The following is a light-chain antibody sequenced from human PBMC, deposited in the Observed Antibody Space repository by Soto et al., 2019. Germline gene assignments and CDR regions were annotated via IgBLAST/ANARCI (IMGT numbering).Light chain of an antibody. CDR2: RNN. CDR3: AAWDDSLNGGVE. V-gene: IGLV1-44*01. J-gene: IGLJ2*01. CDR1: SSNIGSNS. Sequence: QPVLTQPPSASGTPGQRLTISCSGSSSNIGSNSVNWYQQLPGTAPKLLIYRNNQRPSGVPDRFSGSKSGTSASLAISDLQSEDEAEYYCAAWDDSLNGGVEFGGGTKLTVL.